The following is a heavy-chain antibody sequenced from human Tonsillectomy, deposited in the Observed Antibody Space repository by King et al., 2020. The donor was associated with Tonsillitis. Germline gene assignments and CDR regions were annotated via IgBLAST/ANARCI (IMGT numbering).Heavy chain of an antibody. CDR3: AGERRYNYGHYYYYSMDV. Sequence: VQLQESGPGLVKPSQTLALTCTVSGDSISSGSYYWTWLRQPAGKGLEWIGRISTSGISNYNPSLPSRVTISVETPKNQFSLRLSSVTAADTAVYYCAGERRYNYGHYYYYSMDVWGKGTTVTVSS. D-gene: IGHD5-18*01. CDR2: ISTSGIS. J-gene: IGHJ6*03. CDR1: GDSISSGSYY. V-gene: IGHV4-61*02.